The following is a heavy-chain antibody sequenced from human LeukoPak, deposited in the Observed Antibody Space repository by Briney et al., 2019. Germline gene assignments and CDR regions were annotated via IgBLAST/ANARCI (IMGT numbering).Heavy chain of an antibody. Sequence: GGSLRLSCAASGFIVSSNYMSWVRQAPGKGLEWVSVISGGGITYYTDSVKGRFTISRDNSKNTLYLQMNSLRAEDTAVYYCAKGDYYGSGSYYYSTPYYYYGMDVWGQGTTVTVSS. CDR3: AKGDYYGSGSYYYSTPYYYYGMDV. J-gene: IGHJ6*02. D-gene: IGHD3-10*01. CDR1: GFIVSSNY. V-gene: IGHV3-53*05. CDR2: ISGGGIT.